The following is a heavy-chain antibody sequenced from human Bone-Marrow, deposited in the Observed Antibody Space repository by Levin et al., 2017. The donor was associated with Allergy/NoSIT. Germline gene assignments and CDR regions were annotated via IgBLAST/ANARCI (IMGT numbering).Heavy chain of an antibody. V-gene: IGHV1-8*01. Sequence: GESLKISCKASGYTFSSFDIHWVRQTAGQGLQYMGWVNPNSGNSGYAPDFRGRVTMTRNTSINTAYMELRSLTSADTAVYYCARGTDYLRWGQGTLVTVSS. CDR2: VNPNSGNS. J-gene: IGHJ4*02. D-gene: IGHD2/OR15-2a*01. CDR3: ARGTDYLR. CDR1: GYTFSSFD.